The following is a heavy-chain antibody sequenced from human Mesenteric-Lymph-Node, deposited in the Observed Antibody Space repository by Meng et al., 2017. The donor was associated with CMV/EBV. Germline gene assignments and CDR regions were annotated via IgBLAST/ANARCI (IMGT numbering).Heavy chain of an antibody. V-gene: IGHV5-51*01. CDR3: ARLTRELYFDY. Sequence: KVSCKGSGCSFTSYWIAWVRQMPGKGLEWMGIIYPGDSDIRYSPAFQGQVTISADKSISTAYLQWSSLKASDTAMYYCARLTRELYFDYWGQGTLVTVSS. CDR2: IYPGDSDI. CDR1: GCSFTSYW. J-gene: IGHJ4*02. D-gene: IGHD1-26*01.